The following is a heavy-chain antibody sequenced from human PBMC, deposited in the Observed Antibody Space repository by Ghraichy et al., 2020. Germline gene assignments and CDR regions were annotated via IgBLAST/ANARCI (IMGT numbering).Heavy chain of an antibody. V-gene: IGHV1-8*01. J-gene: IGHJ4*02. CDR3: ARDLLRSDRWDSDY. D-gene: IGHD3-3*01. CDR1: GYTFTSYD. CDR2: MNPNSGNT. Sequence: ASVKVSCKASGYTFTSYDINWVRQATGQGLEWMGWMNPNSGNTGSAQKFQGRVTMTRNTSISTAYMELSSLRSEDTAVYYCARDLLRSDRWDSDYWGQGTLVTVSS.